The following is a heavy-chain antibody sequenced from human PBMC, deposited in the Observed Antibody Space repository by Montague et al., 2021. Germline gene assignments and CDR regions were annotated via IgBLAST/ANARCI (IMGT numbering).Heavy chain of an antibody. J-gene: IGHJ3*02. CDR1: GFSFSSYW. CDR3: ARNLASAAPGAFDI. D-gene: IGHD6-13*01. Sequence: SLRLSCAASGFSFSSYWMHWVRQAPGKGLLWVSRITLDGSSTTFADSVKGRFTTSRDNAKATLYLQMNSPRAEDTAVYYCARNLASAAPGAFDIWGQGTMVTVSS. CDR2: ITLDGSST. V-gene: IGHV3-74*01.